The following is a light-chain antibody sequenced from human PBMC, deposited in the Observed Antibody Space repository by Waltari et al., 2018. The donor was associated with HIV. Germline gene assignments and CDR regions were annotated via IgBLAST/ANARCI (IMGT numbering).Light chain of an antibody. CDR2: AAS. CDR3: QQHKTYPLT. V-gene: IGKV1-9*01. CDR1: QGISSY. Sequence: DIQLTQSPSFLSASVGDRVSITCRASQGISSYLAWYQQKPGKAPNLLIYAASALQSGVPSRFSGSGYGTEFTLTISSLQPEDFATYYCQQHKTYPLTFGGGTKVEI. J-gene: IGKJ4*01.